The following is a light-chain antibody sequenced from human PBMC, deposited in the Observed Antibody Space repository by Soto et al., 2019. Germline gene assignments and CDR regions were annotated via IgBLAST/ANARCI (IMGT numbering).Light chain of an antibody. CDR2: DAS. Sequence: DIQLTKSPSTLAASVGDSVTHTCRASQSISFWLAWYQQKPGKAPKLLIFDASTLERGVPSRFSGSGSGTEFTLTISSLQPDDFATYYCQQYNSYVLTFGQGTKVDIK. J-gene: IGKJ4*01. V-gene: IGKV1-5*01. CDR1: QSISFW. CDR3: QQYNSYVLT.